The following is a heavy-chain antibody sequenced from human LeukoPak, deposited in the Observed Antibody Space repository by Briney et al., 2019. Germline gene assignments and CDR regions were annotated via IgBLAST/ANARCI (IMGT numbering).Heavy chain of an antibody. J-gene: IGHJ6*02. V-gene: IGHV1-69*04. Sequence: SVKVSCKASGGTFSNYALSWVRQAPGQGLEWMGRIIVILGIADYAQKFQGRVTITADKSTTTVYMELSSLRSQDTAVYYCARDGMLRGVIDYSGMDVWGQGTTVTVSS. CDR3: ARDGMLRGVIDYSGMDV. CDR1: GGTFSNYA. CDR2: IIVILGIA. D-gene: IGHD3-10*01.